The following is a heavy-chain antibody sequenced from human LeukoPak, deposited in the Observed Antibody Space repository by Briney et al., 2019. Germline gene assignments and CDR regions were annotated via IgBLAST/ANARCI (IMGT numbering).Heavy chain of an antibody. CDR1: GFTFSSYG. D-gene: IGHD2-15*01. V-gene: IGHV3-23*01. J-gene: IGHJ6*03. Sequence: GGTLRLSCAASGFTFSSYGMSWVRQAPGKGLEWVSAISTTGGSTYYADSVKGRFTISRDNSKNTLYLQMNSLRADDTAIYYCAKNGDRGAYCSGGSCYPYYYYYMDVWGKGTTVTISS. CDR2: ISTTGGST. CDR3: AKNGDRGAYCSGGSCYPYYYYYMDV.